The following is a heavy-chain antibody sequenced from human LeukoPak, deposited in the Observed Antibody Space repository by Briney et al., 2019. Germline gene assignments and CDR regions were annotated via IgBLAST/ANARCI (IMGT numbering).Heavy chain of an antibody. CDR1: GGSFSGYH. V-gene: IGHV4-34*01. J-gene: IGHJ4*02. CDR3: ARGDTAMVTDY. D-gene: IGHD5-18*01. Sequence: SETLSLTCAVYGGSFSGYHWSWIRQPPGKGLEWIGEINHSGSTNYNPSLKSRVTISVDTSKNQFSLKLSSVTAADTAVYYCARGDTAMVTDYWGQGTLVTVSS. CDR2: INHSGST.